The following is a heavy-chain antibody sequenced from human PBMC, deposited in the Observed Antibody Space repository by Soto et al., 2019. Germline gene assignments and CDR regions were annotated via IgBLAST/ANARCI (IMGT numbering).Heavy chain of an antibody. J-gene: IGHJ5*02. Sequence: SETLSLTCAVSGGSISSGGYSWSWLRQPPGKGMEWIGYIHYSGSTYYNPSLKSRVTISVDTSKNQISLKLRSVTAADTAVYYCARVLFGRGNWFDPWGQGTLVTVSS. CDR3: ARVLFGRGNWFDP. V-gene: IGHV4-61*08. CDR2: IHYSGST. CDR1: GGSISSGGYS. D-gene: IGHD3-3*01.